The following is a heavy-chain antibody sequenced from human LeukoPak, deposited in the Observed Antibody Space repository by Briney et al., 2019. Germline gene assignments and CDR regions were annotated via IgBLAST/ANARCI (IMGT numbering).Heavy chain of an antibody. J-gene: IGHJ4*02. CDR2: ISSSGSTI. CDR1: GFTFSSYS. V-gene: IGHV3-48*04. CDR3: ARDRWAAGPDY. D-gene: IGHD6-13*01. Sequence: GGSLRLSCAASGFTFSSYSMNWVRQAPGKGLEWVSYISSSGSTIYYADSVKGRFTISRDNAKNSLYLQMNSLRAEDTAVYYCARDRWAAGPDYWGQGTLVTVSS.